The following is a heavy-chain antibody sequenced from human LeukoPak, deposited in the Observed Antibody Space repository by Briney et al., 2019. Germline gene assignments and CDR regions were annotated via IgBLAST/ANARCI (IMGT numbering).Heavy chain of an antibody. D-gene: IGHD6-13*01. J-gene: IGHJ6*03. CDR2: ISSSGSTI. CDR1: GFTFSDSY. V-gene: IGHV3-11*04. CDR3: ARDAEAIAAAGNYYYYMDV. Sequence: PGGSLRLSCAASGFTFSDSYMTWIRQAPGRGLEWVSYISSSGSTIYYADSVKGRFTISRDNAKNSLYLQMNSLRAEDTAVYYCARDAEAIAAAGNYYYYMDVWGKGTTVTVSS.